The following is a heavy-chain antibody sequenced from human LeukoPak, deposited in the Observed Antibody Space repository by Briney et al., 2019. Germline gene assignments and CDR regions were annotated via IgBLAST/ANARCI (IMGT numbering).Heavy chain of an antibody. J-gene: IGHJ6*03. CDR1: GFTFSSYG. Sequence: GGSLRLSCAASGFTFSSYGMHWVRQAPGKGLEWVAFIRYDGSNKYYADSVKGRFTISKDNSKNTLYLQMNSLRAEDTAVYYCASRGNCSSTSCYPNYMDVWGKGTTVTVSS. D-gene: IGHD2-2*01. V-gene: IGHV3-30*02. CDR2: IRYDGSNK. CDR3: ASRGNCSSTSCYPNYMDV.